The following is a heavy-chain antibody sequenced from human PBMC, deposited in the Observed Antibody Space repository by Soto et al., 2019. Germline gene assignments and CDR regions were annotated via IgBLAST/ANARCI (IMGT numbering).Heavy chain of an antibody. D-gene: IGHD6-13*01. CDR3: ARDQGVAAAGITWFDP. V-gene: IGHV4-4*07. J-gene: IGHJ5*02. CDR2: IHSSGST. Sequence: SETLFLPCTVSGASLNSYHWSWVRQPAGKGLEWIGHIHSSGSTNYNPSLKSRVTMSVDTSKNQLSLRLMSLTAADTAVYYCARDQGVAAAGITWFDPWGQGSLVTVSS. CDR1: GASLNSYH.